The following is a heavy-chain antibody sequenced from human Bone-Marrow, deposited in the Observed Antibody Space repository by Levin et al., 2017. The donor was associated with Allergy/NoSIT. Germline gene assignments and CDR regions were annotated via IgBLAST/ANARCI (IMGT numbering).Heavy chain of an antibody. V-gene: IGHV4-61*02. Sequence: SQTLSLTCTVSGGSISSGGYYWSWIRQPAGKGLEWIGRIYTGGATDYHASFESRVTISLDTSGAQFSLKMTSVTAADTAIYFCARDSGTNWIDRLGMGWFDPWGQGILVTVSS. D-gene: IGHD3-10*01. CDR3: ARDSGTNWIDRLGMGWFDP. J-gene: IGHJ5*02. CDR2: IYTGGAT. CDR1: GGSISSGGYY.